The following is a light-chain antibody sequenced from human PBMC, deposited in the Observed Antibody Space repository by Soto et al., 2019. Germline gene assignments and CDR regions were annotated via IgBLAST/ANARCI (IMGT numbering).Light chain of an antibody. V-gene: IGKV1-27*01. Sequence: DIQLPQSPSSLSASVGDRVTITCRASPGISNYLAWYQQKPGRVPTLLISAASTLQSGVPSRVSGSGSGTAFTLTITSLQPEDVATYYWQRYTDASTFGQGTKVEI. CDR2: AAS. CDR3: QRYTDAST. J-gene: IGKJ1*01. CDR1: PGISNY.